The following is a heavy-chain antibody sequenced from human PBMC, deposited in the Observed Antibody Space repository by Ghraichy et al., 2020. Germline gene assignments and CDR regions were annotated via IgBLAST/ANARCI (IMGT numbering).Heavy chain of an antibody. J-gene: IGHJ6*02. Sequence: GGSLRLSCAASGFTFSSYGMHWVRQAPGKGLEWVAVISYDGSNKYYADSVKGRFTISRDNSKNTLYLQMNSLRAEDTAVYYCAKDPRSGKFNYYYYYGMDVWGQGTTVTVSS. CDR1: GFTFSSYG. D-gene: IGHD3-3*01. CDR3: AKDPRSGKFNYYYYYGMDV. CDR2: ISYDGSNK. V-gene: IGHV3-30*18.